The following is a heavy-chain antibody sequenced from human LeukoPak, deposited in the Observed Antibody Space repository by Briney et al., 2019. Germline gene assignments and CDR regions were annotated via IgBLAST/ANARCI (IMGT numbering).Heavy chain of an antibody. Sequence: PGGSLRLSCAASGFTFSSYAMSWVRQAPGKGLEWVSAISGSGGSTYYADSVKGRFTISRDNSKNTLYLQMNSLRAEDTAVYHCARVRDGDYGYIGFDPWGQGTLVTVSS. CDR3: ARVRDGDYGYIGFDP. V-gene: IGHV3-23*01. CDR2: ISGSGGST. J-gene: IGHJ5*02. CDR1: GFTFSSYA. D-gene: IGHD4-17*01.